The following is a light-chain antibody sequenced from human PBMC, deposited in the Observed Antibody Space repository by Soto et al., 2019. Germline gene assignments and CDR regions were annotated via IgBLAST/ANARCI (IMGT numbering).Light chain of an antibody. CDR2: EGS. Sequence: QSVLTQPASVSGSPGQSITISCTGTSSDVGSYNLVSCYQQHPGKAPKLMIYEGSKRPSGVSNHFSGSKSANTASLTISGLQAEDDADYYCCSYAGSSTFFYLFRTGTKVTVL. J-gene: IGLJ1*01. V-gene: IGLV2-23*03. CDR1: SSDVGSYNL. CDR3: CSYAGSSTFFYL.